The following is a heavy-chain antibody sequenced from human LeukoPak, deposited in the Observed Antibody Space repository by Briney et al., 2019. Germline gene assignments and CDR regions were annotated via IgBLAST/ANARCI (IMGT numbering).Heavy chain of an antibody. J-gene: IGHJ4*02. D-gene: IGHD5-18*01. V-gene: IGHV4-59*12. CDR1: GGSISSYY. CDR3: ARGLRYGYGLFDY. Sequence: SETLSLTCTVSGGSISSYYGSWIRQPPGKGLEWIGYIYYSGSTTYNPSLKSRVTISVDTSKNQFSLKLSSVTAADTAVYYCARGLRYGYGLFDYWGQGTLVTVSS. CDR2: IYYSGST.